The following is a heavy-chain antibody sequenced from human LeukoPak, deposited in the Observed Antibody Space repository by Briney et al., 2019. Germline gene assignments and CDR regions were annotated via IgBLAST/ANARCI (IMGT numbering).Heavy chain of an antibody. V-gene: IGHV3-21*01. CDR2: ISTSSSYI. CDR1: GFTFSSYS. J-gene: IGHJ6*03. Sequence: GGSLRLSCAASGFTFSSYSMNWVRQAPGKGLEWVSFISTSSSYIHNADSVKGRFTISRDNAENSLYLQMNSLRAEDTAVCYCARAAIAAARIYYYMDVWGKGTTVTISS. CDR3: ARAAIAAARIYYYMDV. D-gene: IGHD6-13*01.